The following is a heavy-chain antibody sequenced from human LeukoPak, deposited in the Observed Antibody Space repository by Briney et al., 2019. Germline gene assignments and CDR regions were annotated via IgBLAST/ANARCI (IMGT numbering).Heavy chain of an antibody. CDR3: AKASYYGSGSYYDY. D-gene: IGHD3-10*01. V-gene: IGHV1-2*02. Sequence: GASVKVSCKASGYTFTGYYMHWVRQAPGQGLEWMGWINPNSGGTNYAQKFQGRVTMTRDTSISTAYMELSRLRSDDTAVYYCAKASYYGSGSYYDYWGQGTLVTVSS. CDR2: INPNSGGT. J-gene: IGHJ4*02. CDR1: GYTFTGYY.